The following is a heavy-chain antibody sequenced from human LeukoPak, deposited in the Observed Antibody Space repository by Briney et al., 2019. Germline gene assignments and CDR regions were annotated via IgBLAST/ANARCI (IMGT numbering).Heavy chain of an antibody. CDR3: AKANVKYCSGGSCFDAFDI. J-gene: IGHJ3*02. V-gene: IGHV3-23*01. D-gene: IGHD2-15*01. CDR1: GFTFSSYA. CDR2: ISHSGGTT. Sequence: GGSLRLSCAASGFTFSSYAMSWVRQAPGKGPEWVSAISHSGGTTYYADSVKGRFTITRDNSKNTLYLQMNSLRAEDTAVYYCAKANVKYCSGGSCFDAFDIWGQGTMVAVSS.